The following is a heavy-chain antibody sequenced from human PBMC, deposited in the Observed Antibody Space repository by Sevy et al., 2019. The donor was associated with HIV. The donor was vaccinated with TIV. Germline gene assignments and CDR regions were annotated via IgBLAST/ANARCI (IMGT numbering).Heavy chain of an antibody. Sequence: GGSLRLSCAASGFTFSNAWMSWVRRAPGKGLEWVCRIKGKSYDGTIDYVAPVKGSFSISSDDSKNTLYLQMNSLKTEDTAVYYGTTAGWSQEDYNNYWGQGTLVTVSS. V-gene: IGHV3-15*01. CDR3: TTAGWSQEDYNNY. J-gene: IGHJ4*02. CDR1: GFTFSNAW. CDR2: IKGKSYDGTI. D-gene: IGHD4-4*01.